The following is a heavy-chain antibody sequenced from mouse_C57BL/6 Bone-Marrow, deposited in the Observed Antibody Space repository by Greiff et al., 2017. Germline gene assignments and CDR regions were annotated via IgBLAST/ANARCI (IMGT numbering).Heavy chain of an antibody. CDR1: GYAFTNYL. J-gene: IGHJ2*01. D-gene: IGHD1-1*02. V-gene: IGHV1-54*01. CDR2: INPGSGGT. CDR3: ARGLWYFDY. Sequence: VQLQQSGAELVRPGTSVKVSCKASGYAFTNYLIEWVKQRPGQGLEWIGVINPGSGGTNYNEKFKGKETLTADKSSSTAYMQLSSLTSEDSAVYFCARGLWYFDYWGQGTTLTVSS.